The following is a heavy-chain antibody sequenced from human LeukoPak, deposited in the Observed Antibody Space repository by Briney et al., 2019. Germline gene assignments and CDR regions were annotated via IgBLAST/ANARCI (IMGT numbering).Heavy chain of an antibody. CDR3: AKDLRYSSSSGFDY. J-gene: IGHJ4*02. D-gene: IGHD6-6*01. Sequence: GGSLRLSCAASGFTFSSYGMHWVRQAPGKGLEWVAVIWYDGSNKYYADSVKGRFAISRDNSKNTLYLQMNSLRAEDTAVYYCAKDLRYSSSSGFDYWGQGTLVTVSS. CDR1: GFTFSSYG. CDR2: IWYDGSNK. V-gene: IGHV3-33*06.